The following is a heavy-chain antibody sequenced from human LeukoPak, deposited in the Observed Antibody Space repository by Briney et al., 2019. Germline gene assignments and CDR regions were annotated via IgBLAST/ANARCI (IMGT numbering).Heavy chain of an antibody. Sequence: SETLSLTCTVSGGSISSYYWSWIRQPPGKGLEWIGYIYYSGSTNYNPSLKSRVTISVDTSKNQFSLKLSSVTAADTAVYYCARTYYYGSGRAPIDYYYYYMDVWGKGTTVTVSS. D-gene: IGHD3-10*01. J-gene: IGHJ6*03. V-gene: IGHV4-59*01. CDR2: IYYSGST. CDR3: ARTYYYGSGRAPIDYYYYYMDV. CDR1: GGSISSYY.